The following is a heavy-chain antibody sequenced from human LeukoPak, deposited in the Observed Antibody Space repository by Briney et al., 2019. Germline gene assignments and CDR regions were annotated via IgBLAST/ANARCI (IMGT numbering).Heavy chain of an antibody. CDR3: ARHIDDYGDANFDS. CDR2: VYYSGKT. CDR1: GGSINRDY. J-gene: IGHJ4*02. V-gene: IGHV4-59*08. D-gene: IGHD4-17*01. Sequence: NPSETLSLTCTVSGGSINRDYWSCIRQPPGKRLEWMGYVYYSGKTKYNPSLKSRVTISVDTSKNHISLRLKSVTAADTAVYYCARHIDDYGDANFDSWGQGTLVTVSS.